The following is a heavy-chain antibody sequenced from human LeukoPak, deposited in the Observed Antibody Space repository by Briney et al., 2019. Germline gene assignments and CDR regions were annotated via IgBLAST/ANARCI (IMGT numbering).Heavy chain of an antibody. CDR2: ISASAGNI. CDR1: GFTFRSSS. CDR3: AKRPAAVRGVIPYVDY. J-gene: IGHJ4*02. V-gene: IGHV3-23*01. Sequence: PGGSLRLSCAASGFTFRSSSMSWVRQGPGKGLEWGSAISASAGNIYYADSAKGRVTISRDNSKNTLFLQMNSLRAEDTAIYYCAKRPAAVRGVIPYVDYWGQGTLVTVSS. D-gene: IGHD3-10*02.